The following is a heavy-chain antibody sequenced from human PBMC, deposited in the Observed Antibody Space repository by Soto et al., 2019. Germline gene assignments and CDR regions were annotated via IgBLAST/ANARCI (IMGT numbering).Heavy chain of an antibody. CDR2: INPSGGST. D-gene: IGHD3-10*01. Sequence: QVQLVQSGAEVKKPGASVKVSCKASGYTFTSYYMHWVRQAPGQGLEWMGIINPSGGSTSYAQKLQGRVTMTRDTSTSTVYMELRSLRSEDTAVYYCARSNVLLWFGHLTFDYWGQGTLVTVSS. CDR1: GYTFTSYY. CDR3: ARSNVLLWFGHLTFDY. J-gene: IGHJ4*02. V-gene: IGHV1-46*03.